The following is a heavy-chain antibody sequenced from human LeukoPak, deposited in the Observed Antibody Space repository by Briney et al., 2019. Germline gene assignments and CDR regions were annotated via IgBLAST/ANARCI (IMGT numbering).Heavy chain of an antibody. CDR2: IGTAGDT. CDR1: GFTFSSYD. Sequence: GGSLRLSCAASGFTFSSYDMHWVRQATGKGLEWVSAIGTAGDTYYPGSVKGRFTISRENAKNSLYLQMNSLGAGDTAVYYCARARGYYDFWSGYYTSGYFDYWGQGTMVTVSS. J-gene: IGHJ4*02. D-gene: IGHD3-3*01. CDR3: ARARGYYDFWSGYYTSGYFDY. V-gene: IGHV3-13*01.